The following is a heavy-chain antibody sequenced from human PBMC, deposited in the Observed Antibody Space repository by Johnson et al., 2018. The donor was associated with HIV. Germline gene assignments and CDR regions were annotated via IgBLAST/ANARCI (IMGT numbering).Heavy chain of an antibody. J-gene: IGHJ3*02. V-gene: IGHV3-20*04. Sequence: VQLVESGGGVVRPGGSLRLSCAASGFTFDDYGINWVRQAPGKGLEWVSGINWNGPSTGYADSVKGRFTISRDNAKDSLYLQMNSLSAEDTALYYCARVTGFCSGGRCCDAFDIWDQGTMVTVSS. CDR2: INWNGPST. CDR3: ARVTGFCSGGRCCDAFDI. CDR1: GFTFDDYG. D-gene: IGHD2-15*01.